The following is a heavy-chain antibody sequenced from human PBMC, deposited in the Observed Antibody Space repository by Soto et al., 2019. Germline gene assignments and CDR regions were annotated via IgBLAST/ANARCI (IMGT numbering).Heavy chain of an antibody. CDR3: AREDGEPGAFDI. J-gene: IGHJ3*02. CDR2: ISSSSSYI. V-gene: IGHV3-21*01. Sequence: EVQLVESGGGLVKPGGSLRLSCAASGFTCSSYSMNWVRQAPGKGLEWVSSISSSSSYIYYADSVKGRFTISRDNAKNSLYLQMNSLRAEDTAVYYCAREDGEPGAFDIWGQGTMVTVS. D-gene: IGHD3-3*01. CDR1: GFTCSSYS.